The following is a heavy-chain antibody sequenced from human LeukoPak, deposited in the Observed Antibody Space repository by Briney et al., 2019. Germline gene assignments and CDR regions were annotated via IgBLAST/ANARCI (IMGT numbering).Heavy chain of an antibody. CDR1: SDSISSSCYY. CDR2: IYYSGST. Sequence: SETLSLTCTVSSDSISSSCYYWGWIRQPPGKGLEWIGSIYYSGSTNYNPSLKSRVTISVDTSKNQFSLKLSSVTAADTAVYYCARTKYSYGPYGPTLWFDPWGQGTLVTVSS. V-gene: IGHV4-39*07. J-gene: IGHJ5*02. CDR3: ARTKYSYGPYGPTLWFDP. D-gene: IGHD5-18*01.